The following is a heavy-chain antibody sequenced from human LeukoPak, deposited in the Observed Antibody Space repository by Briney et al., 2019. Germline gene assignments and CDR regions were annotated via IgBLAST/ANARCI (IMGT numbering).Heavy chain of an antibody. V-gene: IGHV3-21*01. D-gene: IGHD4-17*01. Sequence: PGGSLRLSCAASGFTFSSYSMNWVRQAPGKGREWVSSISSSSSYIYYADSVKGRFTISRDNAKNSLYLQMNSLRADDTAVYYCERRAYGDYPDAFDIWGQGTMVTVSS. CDR1: GFTFSSYS. CDR2: ISSSSSYI. CDR3: ERRAYGDYPDAFDI. J-gene: IGHJ3*02.